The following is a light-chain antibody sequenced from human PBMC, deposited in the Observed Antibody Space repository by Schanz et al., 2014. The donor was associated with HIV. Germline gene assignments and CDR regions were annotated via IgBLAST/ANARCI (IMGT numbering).Light chain of an antibody. CDR2: DNY. CDR1: TSNIANNF. V-gene: IGLV1-51*01. CDR3: GAWDSSPSVLL. J-gene: IGLJ2*01. Sequence: QSVLTQPPSVSAAPGQKVTISCSGSTSNIANNFVSWYQQLPGTAPKLLIYDNYKRPSEIPDRFSGSKSGTSATLGITGLQTGDEADYYCGAWDSSPSVLLFGGGTKLTVL.